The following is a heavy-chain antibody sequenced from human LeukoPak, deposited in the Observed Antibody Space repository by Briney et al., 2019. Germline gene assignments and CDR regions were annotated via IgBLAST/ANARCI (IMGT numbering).Heavy chain of an antibody. J-gene: IGHJ4*02. Sequence: PSETLSLTCTVPGGSISSSSYYWGWIRQPPGKWLEWIGSIYYSGSTYYNPSLKSRVTISVDTSKNPFSLKLSSVTAADTAVYYCAAGHSRAYYGSGSYLVRYWGQGTLVTVSS. CDR1: GGSISSSSYY. V-gene: IGHV4-39*01. D-gene: IGHD3-10*01. CDR2: IYYSGST. CDR3: AAGHSRAYYGSGSYLVRY.